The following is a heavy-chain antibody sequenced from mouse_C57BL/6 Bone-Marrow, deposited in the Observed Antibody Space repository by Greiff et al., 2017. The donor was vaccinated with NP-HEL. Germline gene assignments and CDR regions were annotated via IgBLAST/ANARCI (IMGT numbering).Heavy chain of an antibody. CDR1: GFSLTSYG. V-gene: IGHV2-2*01. CDR2: IWSGGST. Sequence: QVQLQQSGPGLVQPSQSLSITCTVSGFSLTSYGVHWVRQSPGKGLEWLGVIWSGGSTDYNVAFISRLSISKDNSKSQVFFKMNSLQADDTAIYYCARGGAVARYDGYYGNYYAMDYWGQGTSVTVSS. CDR3: ARGGAVARYDGYYGNYYAMDY. J-gene: IGHJ4*01. D-gene: IGHD2-3*01.